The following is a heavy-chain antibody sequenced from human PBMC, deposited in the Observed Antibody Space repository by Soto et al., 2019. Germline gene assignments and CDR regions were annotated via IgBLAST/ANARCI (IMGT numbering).Heavy chain of an antibody. J-gene: IGHJ5*02. CDR1: VDSISNYY. Sequence: KASETLSLTCTVSVDSISNYYWVWIRQPPGKGLEWIGCIHYTGSTTYNPSLKSRITVSLDTSKNQFFLQLTSVTAADTAVYYCARSHAGPRGQGTLVTVSS. V-gene: IGHV4-59*01. CDR3: ARSHAGP. CDR2: IHYTGST.